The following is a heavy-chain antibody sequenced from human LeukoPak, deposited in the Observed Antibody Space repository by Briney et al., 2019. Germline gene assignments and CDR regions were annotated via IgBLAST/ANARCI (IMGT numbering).Heavy chain of an antibody. CDR2: INGDGSST. V-gene: IGHV3-74*01. D-gene: IGHD1-1*01. CDR3: ARDGHGNWNDGGWFDP. J-gene: IGHJ5*02. CDR1: GFTFSTYW. Sequence: GGSLRLSCAASGFTFSTYWMHWVRQAPGKGLVWVSRINGDGSSTSYADSVKGRFTISRDNAKNTLYLQMNSLRAEDTAVYYCARDGHGNWNDGGWFDPWGQGTLVTVSS.